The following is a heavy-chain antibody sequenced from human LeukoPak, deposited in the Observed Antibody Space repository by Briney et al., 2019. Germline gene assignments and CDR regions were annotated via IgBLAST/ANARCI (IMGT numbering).Heavy chain of an antibody. D-gene: IGHD2-2*01. CDR2: ISSSGTTI. CDR1: GFTFSSYA. CDR3: ARDDNLVLYCSSTSCSRAFDY. Sequence: GGSLRLSCAASGFTFSSYAMSWVRQAPGKGLEWVSYISSSGTTIYYADSVKGRFTISRDNAKNSLYLQMNSLRAEDTAVYYCARDDNLVLYCSSTSCSRAFDYWGQGTLVTVSS. V-gene: IGHV3-48*03. J-gene: IGHJ4*02.